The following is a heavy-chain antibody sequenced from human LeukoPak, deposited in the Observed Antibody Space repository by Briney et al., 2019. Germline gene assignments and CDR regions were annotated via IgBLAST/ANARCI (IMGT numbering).Heavy chain of an antibody. CDR3: ARDSLPNAFDI. V-gene: IGHV1-2*02. Sequence: ASVKVSCKASGYTFTGYYMHWVRQAPGQGLEWMGWINPNSGGTYFAQKFQGRVTMTRDTSISTAYMELSRLRSDDTAVYYCARDSLPNAFDIWGQGTMVTVSS. CDR2: INPNSGGT. J-gene: IGHJ3*02. CDR1: GYTFTGYY.